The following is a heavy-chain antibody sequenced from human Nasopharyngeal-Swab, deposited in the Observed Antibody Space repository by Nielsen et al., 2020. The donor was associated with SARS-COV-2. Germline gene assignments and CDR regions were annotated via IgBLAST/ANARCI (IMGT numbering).Heavy chain of an antibody. CDR3: ATRKLLVNYCYYGMDV. CDR1: GGTFSSYA. V-gene: IGHV1-69*10. Sequence: SVKVFCKASGGTFSSYAISWVRQAPGQGLEWMGGIIPILGIANYAQKFQGRVTITADKSTSTAYMELSSLRSEDTAVYYCATRKLLVNYCYYGMDVWGQGTTVTVSS. J-gene: IGHJ6*02. CDR2: IIPILGIA. D-gene: IGHD2-15*01.